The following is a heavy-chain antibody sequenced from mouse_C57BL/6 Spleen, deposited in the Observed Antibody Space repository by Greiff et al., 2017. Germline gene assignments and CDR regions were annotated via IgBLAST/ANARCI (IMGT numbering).Heavy chain of an antibody. D-gene: IGHD1-1*01. Sequence: EVKLVESGPELVKPGASVKISCKASGYSFTDYNMNWVKQSNGKSLEWIGVINPNYGTTSYNQKFKGKATLTVDQSSSTAYMQLNSLTSEDSAVYYCARTQYYGSTQGWYFDVWGTGTTVTVSS. V-gene: IGHV1-39*01. J-gene: IGHJ1*03. CDR2: INPNYGTT. CDR3: ARTQYYGSTQGWYFDV. CDR1: GYSFTDYN.